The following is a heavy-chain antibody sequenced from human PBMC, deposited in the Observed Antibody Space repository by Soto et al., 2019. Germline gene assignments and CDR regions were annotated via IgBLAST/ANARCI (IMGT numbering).Heavy chain of an antibody. CDR3: AGDYYDSSGYYQTDFDY. CDR2: ISAYNGNT. V-gene: IGHV1-18*01. Sequence: ASVKVSCKTSGYTFTDYDISWVRQAPGQGLEWMGWISAYNGNTNYAQKLQGRVTMTTDTSTSTAYMELRSLRSDDTAVYYCAGDYYDSSGYYQTDFDYWGQGTLVTVSS. CDR1: GYTFTDYD. D-gene: IGHD3-22*01. J-gene: IGHJ4*02.